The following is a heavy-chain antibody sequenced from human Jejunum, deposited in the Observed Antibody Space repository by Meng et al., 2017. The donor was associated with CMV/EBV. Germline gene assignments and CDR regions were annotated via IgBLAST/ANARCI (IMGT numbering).Heavy chain of an antibody. V-gene: IGHV4-30-4*01. D-gene: IGHD1-14*01. CDR3: AREGTNSYYFDY. Sequence: CGVFLDSFSSVVSYWCWTRQPPGKGLEWIGYIYESGSTSYNPSLESRVTISVDTSKNQFALKVMSVTAADTAVYYCAREGTNSYYFDYWGQGTLVTVSS. CDR2: IYESGST. J-gene: IGHJ4*02. CDR1: LDSFSSVVSY.